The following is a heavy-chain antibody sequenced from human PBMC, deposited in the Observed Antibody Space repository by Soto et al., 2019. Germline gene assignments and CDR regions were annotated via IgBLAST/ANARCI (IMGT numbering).Heavy chain of an antibody. CDR2: IYYRGNT. J-gene: IGHJ4*02. Sequence: ETLSLTCTVSGGSISSSSYYWGWIRQPPGKGLEWIGSIYYRGNTNYNPSLKSRVTISVDTSKNQFSLKLSSVTAADTAVYYCAREYLTGYVDYWGQGTLVTVSS. V-gene: IGHV4-39*07. CDR3: AREYLTGYVDY. D-gene: IGHD3-9*01. CDR1: GGSISSSSYY.